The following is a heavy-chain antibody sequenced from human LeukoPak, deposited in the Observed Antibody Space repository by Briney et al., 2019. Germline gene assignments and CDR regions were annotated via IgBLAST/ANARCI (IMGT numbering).Heavy chain of an antibody. J-gene: IGHJ6*02. Sequence: GGSLRLSCTASGFTFGDYAMSWVRQAPGKGLEWVGFIRSKAYGGTTEYAASVKGRSTISRDDSKSIAYLQMNSLKTEDTAVYYCTRGGYDFWSGYYMYYYGMDVWGQGTTVTVSS. CDR2: IRSKAYGGTT. CDR3: TRGGYDFWSGYYMYYYGMDV. D-gene: IGHD3-3*01. V-gene: IGHV3-49*04. CDR1: GFTFGDYA.